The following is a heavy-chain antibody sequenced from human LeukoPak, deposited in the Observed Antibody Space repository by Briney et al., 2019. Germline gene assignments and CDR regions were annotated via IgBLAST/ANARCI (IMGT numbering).Heavy chain of an antibody. J-gene: IGHJ6*02. Sequence: ASVKVSCKASGYTFTSYYMHWVRQAPGQGLEWMGIINPSGGSTSYAQKFQGRVAITADKSTSTAYMELSSLRSEDMAVYYCARDRRYCSGGSCYSYGMDVWGQGTTVTVSS. D-gene: IGHD2-15*01. CDR2: INPSGGST. CDR1: GYTFTSYY. CDR3: ARDRRYCSGGSCYSYGMDV. V-gene: IGHV1-46*01.